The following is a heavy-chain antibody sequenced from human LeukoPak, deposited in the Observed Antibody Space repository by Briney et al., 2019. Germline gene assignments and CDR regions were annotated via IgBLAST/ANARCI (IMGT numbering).Heavy chain of an antibody. J-gene: IGHJ4*02. D-gene: IGHD3/OR15-3a*01. CDR2: IYYMGST. V-gene: IGHV4-39*01. CDR1: GGSISSISYY. CDR3: ARRGTGYPFDY. Sequence: PSETLSLTCTVSGGSISSISYYWGWIRQPPGKGLEWIGSIYYMGSTYYNPSLKSRVTISVDTSKNQFSLKLSSVTAADTAVYYCARRGTGYPFDYWGQGTLVTVSS.